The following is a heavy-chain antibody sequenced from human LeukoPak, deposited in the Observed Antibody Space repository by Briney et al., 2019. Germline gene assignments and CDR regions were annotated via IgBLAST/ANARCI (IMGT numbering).Heavy chain of an antibody. V-gene: IGHV3-48*03. CDR3: ARVFSYYYDSSDPSMV. Sequence: GGSLRLSCAASGFTFSSYEMNWVRQAPGRGLEWVSYISSSGSTIYYADSVRGRFTISRDNAKNSLYLQMNSLRAEDTAVYYCARVFSYYYDSSDPSMVWGQGTMVTVSS. CDR1: GFTFSSYE. CDR2: ISSSGSTI. J-gene: IGHJ3*01. D-gene: IGHD3-22*01.